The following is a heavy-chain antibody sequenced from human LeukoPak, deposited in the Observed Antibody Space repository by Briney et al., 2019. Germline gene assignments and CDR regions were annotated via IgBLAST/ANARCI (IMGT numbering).Heavy chain of an antibody. Sequence: PSETLSLTCTVSGGSISSHYWSWIRQPPGKGLEWIGYIYYSGSTDYNPSLQSRVTISVDTSKNQFSLKLSSVTAADTAVYYCARGQFGTFDYWGQGTLVTVSS. V-gene: IGHV4-59*11. CDR1: GGSISSHY. CDR2: IYYSGST. J-gene: IGHJ4*02. D-gene: IGHD3-10*01. CDR3: ARGQFGTFDY.